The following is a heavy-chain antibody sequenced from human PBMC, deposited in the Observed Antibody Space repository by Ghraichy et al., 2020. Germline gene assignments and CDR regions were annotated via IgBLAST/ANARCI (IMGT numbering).Heavy chain of an antibody. CDR2: IYYSGST. J-gene: IGHJ4*02. Sequence: SETLSLTCTVSGGSISSSSYYWGWIRQPPGKGLEWIGSIYYSGSTYYNPSLKSRVTISVDTSKNQFSLKLSSVTAADTAVYYCASLDDGLYDSSVYVEYWGQGTLVTVSS. CDR1: GGSISSSSYY. CDR3: ASLDDGLYDSSVYVEY. V-gene: IGHV4-39*01. D-gene: IGHD3-22*01.